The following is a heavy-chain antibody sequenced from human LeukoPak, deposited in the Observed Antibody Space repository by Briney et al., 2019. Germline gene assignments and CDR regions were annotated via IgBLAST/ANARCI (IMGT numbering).Heavy chain of an antibody. Sequence: ASVKVSCRASGYTFSNYGFSWVRQAPGQGLEWMGGIIPIFGTANYAQKFQGRVTITADESTSTAYMELSSLRSEDTAVYYCARESFGVVITGFDYWGQGTLVTVSS. CDR1: GYTFSNYG. CDR3: ARESFGVVITGFDY. D-gene: IGHD3-3*01. V-gene: IGHV1-69*13. J-gene: IGHJ4*02. CDR2: IIPIFGTA.